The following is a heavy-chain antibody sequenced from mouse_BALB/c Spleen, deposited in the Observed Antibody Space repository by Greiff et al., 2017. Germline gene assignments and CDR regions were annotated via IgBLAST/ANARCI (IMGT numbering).Heavy chain of an antibody. J-gene: IGHJ2*01. CDR2: ISDGGSYT. CDR3: ARGGYGSSFDY. D-gene: IGHD1-1*01. V-gene: IGHV5-4*02. Sequence: EVKLVESGGGLVKPGGSLKLSCAASGFTFSDYYMYWVRQTPEKRLEWVATISDGGSYTYYPDSVKGRFTISRDNAKNNLYLQMSSLKSEDTAMYYCARGGYGSSFDYWGQGTTLTVSS. CDR1: GFTFSDYY.